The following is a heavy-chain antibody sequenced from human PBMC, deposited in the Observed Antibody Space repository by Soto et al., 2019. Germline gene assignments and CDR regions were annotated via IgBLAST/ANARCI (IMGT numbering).Heavy chain of an antibody. J-gene: IGHJ4*02. CDR2: ISGSGGST. V-gene: IGHV3-23*01. CDR1: GFTFSSYA. Sequence: GGSLRLSCAASGFTFSSYAMSWVRQAPGKGLEWVSAISGSGGSTYYADSVKGRFTISRDNSKNTLYLQMNSLRAEDTAVYYCAKDRLSSIAARRESNFDYWGQGTLVTVSS. CDR3: AKDRLSSIAARRESNFDY. D-gene: IGHD6-6*01.